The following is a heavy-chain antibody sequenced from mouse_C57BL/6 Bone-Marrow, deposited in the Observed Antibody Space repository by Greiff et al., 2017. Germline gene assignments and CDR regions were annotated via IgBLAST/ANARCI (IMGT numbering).Heavy chain of an antibody. CDR1: GYAFSSSW. D-gene: IGHD2-2*01. Sequence: VMLVESGPELVKPGASVKISCKASGYAFSSSWMNWVKQRPGKGLEWIGRIYPGDGDTNYNGKFKGKATLTADKSSSTAYMQLSSLTSEDSAVYFCARHMVTTRAWFAYWGQGTLVTVSA. CDR3: ARHMVTTRAWFAY. CDR2: IYPGDGDT. J-gene: IGHJ3*01. V-gene: IGHV1-82*01.